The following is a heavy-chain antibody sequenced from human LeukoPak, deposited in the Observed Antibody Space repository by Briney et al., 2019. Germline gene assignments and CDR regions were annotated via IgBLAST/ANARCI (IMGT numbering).Heavy chain of an antibody. D-gene: IGHD1/OR15-1a*01. Sequence: PSETLSLTCTVSGYSISSGYYWGWIRQPPGKGLAWIGSIYHNGNTYYNPSLKSRVTISVDTSKNQFSLKLSSVTAADTAVYYCARDWNSDPNYWGQGTLVTVSS. CDR1: GYSISSGYY. V-gene: IGHV4-38-2*02. CDR2: IYHNGNT. CDR3: ARDWNSDPNY. J-gene: IGHJ4*02.